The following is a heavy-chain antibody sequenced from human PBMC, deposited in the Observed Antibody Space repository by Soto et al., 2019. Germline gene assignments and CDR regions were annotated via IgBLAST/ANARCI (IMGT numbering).Heavy chain of an antibody. CDR2: ISAYNGNT. V-gene: IGHV1-18*01. CDR1: GYTFTSYG. D-gene: IGHD4-4*01. J-gene: IGHJ4*02. Sequence: GASVKVSCKASGYTFTSYGISWVRQAPGQGLEWMGWISAYNGNTNYAQKLQGRATMTTDTSTSTSYTELRSVRSDETAVYYCARDGYSNRYGLAYWSQGTLVTVSS. CDR3: ARDGYSNRYGLAY.